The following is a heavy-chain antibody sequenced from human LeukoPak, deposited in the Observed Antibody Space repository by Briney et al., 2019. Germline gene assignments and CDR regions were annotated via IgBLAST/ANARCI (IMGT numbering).Heavy chain of an antibody. Sequence: GGSLRLSCAASGFTFSSYAMHWVRQAPGKGLEWVAVISYDGSNKYYADSVKGRFTISRDNSKNTLHLQMNSLRAEDTAVYYCAKPGVAATGRLPANWGQGTLVTVSS. V-gene: IGHV3-30-3*02. J-gene: IGHJ4*02. CDR3: AKPGVAATGRLPAN. CDR2: ISYDGSNK. D-gene: IGHD6-13*01. CDR1: GFTFSSYA.